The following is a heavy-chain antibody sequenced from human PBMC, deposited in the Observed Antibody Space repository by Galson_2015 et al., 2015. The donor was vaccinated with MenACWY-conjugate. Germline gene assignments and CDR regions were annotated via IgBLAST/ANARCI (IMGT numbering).Heavy chain of an antibody. Sequence: SETLSLTCTVSGYSISSGYYWGWIRQLPGKGLQWIGSIHHSGNSHYNPSLKSRVTISVDTPKNQFSLKLSSGTAADTAVYYCARGLSSSSRSDYYFNWFDPWGQGALVTVSS. CDR1: GYSISSGYY. D-gene: IGHD3-22*01. J-gene: IGHJ5*01. CDR3: ARGLSSSSRSDYYFNWFDP. CDR2: IHHSGNS. V-gene: IGHV4-38-2*02.